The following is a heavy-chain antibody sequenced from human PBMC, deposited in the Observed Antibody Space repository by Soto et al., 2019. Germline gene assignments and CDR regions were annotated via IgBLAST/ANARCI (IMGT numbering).Heavy chain of an antibody. CDR3: ARGRHCSIIRCYDGGRYYYYYYGMDV. V-gene: IGHV1-18*01. J-gene: IGHJ6*02. Sequence: ASVKVSCKASGYTFTSYGISWVRQAPGQGLERMGWISAYNGNTNYAQKLQGRVTMTTDTSTSTAYMELRSLRSDDTAVYYCARGRHCSIIRCYDGGRYYYYYYGMDVWGQGTRVSAAS. CDR2: ISAYNGNT. CDR1: GYTFTSYG. D-gene: IGHD2-2*01.